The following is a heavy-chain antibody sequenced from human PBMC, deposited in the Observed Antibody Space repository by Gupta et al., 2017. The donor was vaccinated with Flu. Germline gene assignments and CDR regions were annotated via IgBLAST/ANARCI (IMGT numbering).Heavy chain of an antibody. D-gene: IGHD1-26*01. CDR2: ISSRDGST. Sequence: APGKGLEWVSTISSRDGSTYYADSVRGRFSISRDTCRNTLDLQMNSLRAEDTAIYYCARDRGGGGIGATPEYWGQGTLVTVSS. J-gene: IGHJ4*02. CDR3: ARDRGGGGIGATPEY. V-gene: IGHV3-23*01.